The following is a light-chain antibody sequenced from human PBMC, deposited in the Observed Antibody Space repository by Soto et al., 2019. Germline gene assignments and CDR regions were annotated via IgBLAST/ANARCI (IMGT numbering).Light chain of an antibody. V-gene: IGLV3-21*01. CDR2: YDR. Sequence: SYVLTQPPSVSVSPGKTATITCGGNNIGSQSVHWNQQKPGQAPVLVMFYDRVRPSGIPDRFSGSNSGNTATLTISRVEAGDEADYYCQVWDSSGDHLGVFGGGTKLTVL. J-gene: IGLJ3*02. CDR3: QVWDSSGDHLGV. CDR1: NIGSQS.